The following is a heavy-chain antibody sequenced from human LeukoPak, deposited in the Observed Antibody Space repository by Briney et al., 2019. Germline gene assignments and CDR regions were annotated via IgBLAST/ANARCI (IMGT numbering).Heavy chain of an antibody. J-gene: IGHJ4*02. D-gene: IGHD1-26*01. CDR3: ARAIVGATGY. CDR1: GGSFSGYY. V-gene: IGHV4-34*01. Sequence: ASETLSLTCAVYGGSFSGYYWSWIRQPPGKGLEWIGEINHSGSTNYNPSLKSRVTIPVDTSKNQFSLKLSSVTAADTAVYYCARAIVGATGYWGQGTLVTASS. CDR2: INHSGST.